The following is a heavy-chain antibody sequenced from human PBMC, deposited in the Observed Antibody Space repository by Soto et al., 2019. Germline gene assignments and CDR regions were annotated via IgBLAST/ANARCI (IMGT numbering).Heavy chain of an antibody. CDR3: ARVTRAKARVSHFDY. CDR1: GFTFSSYA. V-gene: IGHV3-30-3*01. D-gene: IGHD2-2*01. CDR2: ISYDGSNK. J-gene: IGHJ4*02. Sequence: GGSVRLSCAASGFTFSSYAMHWVRQAPGEGLEWVAVISYDGSNKYYADSVKGRFTISRDNSKNTLYMQMNRLRAEDTAVYYCARVTRAKARVSHFDYWGQGNLVTVSS.